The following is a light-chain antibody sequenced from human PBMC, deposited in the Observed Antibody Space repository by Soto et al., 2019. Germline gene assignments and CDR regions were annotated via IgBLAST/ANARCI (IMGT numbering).Light chain of an antibody. Sequence: DIVMTQSPDSLAVSLGERATINCKSSQSVLHSSNNKNYLDWYQQKPGQPHKLLIYWASTRQSWVPDRFSGSGSGTDFTLTITSLQAEDVAVYYCQQYYNTLYTFGQGIKLEMK. CDR2: WAS. V-gene: IGKV4-1*01. CDR3: QQYYNTLYT. J-gene: IGKJ2*01. CDR1: QSVLHSSNNKNY.